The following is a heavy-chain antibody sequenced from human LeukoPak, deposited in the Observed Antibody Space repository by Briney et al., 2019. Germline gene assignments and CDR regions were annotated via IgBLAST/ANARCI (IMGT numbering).Heavy chain of an antibody. CDR3: ATEGGRSDYDILTGYLSFGY. CDR1: GYTLTELS. V-gene: IGHV1-24*01. CDR2: FDPEDGET. Sequence: ASVKVCCKVSGYTLTELSMHWVRQAPGKGLEWMGGFDPEDGETIYAQKFQGRVTMTEDTSTDTAYMELSSLRSEDTAVYYCATEGGRSDYDILTGYLSFGYWGQGTLVTVSS. J-gene: IGHJ4*02. D-gene: IGHD3-9*01.